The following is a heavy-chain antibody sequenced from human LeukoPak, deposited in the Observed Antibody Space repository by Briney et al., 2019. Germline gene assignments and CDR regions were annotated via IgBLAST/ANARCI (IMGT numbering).Heavy chain of an antibody. V-gene: IGHV4-4*07. Sequence: SEALSLTCTVSGGSISSYYWSWIRQPAGKGLEWIGRIYTSGSTNYNPSLKSRVTMSVDTSKDQFSLKLSSVTAADTAVYYCARAPYYYDSSGYYAFDYWGQGTLVTVSS. D-gene: IGHD3-22*01. CDR2: IYTSGST. CDR3: ARAPYYYDSSGYYAFDY. CDR1: GGSISSYY. J-gene: IGHJ4*02.